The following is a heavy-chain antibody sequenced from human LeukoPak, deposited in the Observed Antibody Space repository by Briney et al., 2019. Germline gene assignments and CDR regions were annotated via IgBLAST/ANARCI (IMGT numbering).Heavy chain of an antibody. CDR1: GYTFITYG. D-gene: IGHD6-25*01. CDR3: AGDSGPNTVDI. CDR2: INTDSGNT. Sequence: GASVKVSCKTSGYTFITYGVSWVRQVPGQGPEWMGWINTDSGNTKYAQKFQLRVTMTTDTSTSTAYMELRSLTSDDTAVYYCAGDSGPNTVDIWGQGTMVTVSS. V-gene: IGHV1-18*01. J-gene: IGHJ3*02.